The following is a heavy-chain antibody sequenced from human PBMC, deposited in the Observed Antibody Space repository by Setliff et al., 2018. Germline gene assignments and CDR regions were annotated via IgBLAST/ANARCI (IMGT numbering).Heavy chain of an antibody. CDR2: INPSSGRT. CDR3: ARDVFPYHYEGAFDI. D-gene: IGHD3-22*01. CDR1: GYTFTSHY. Sequence: ASVKVSCKASGYTFTSHYMHWVRQAPGLGLEWMGTINPSSGRTSYAQKFQGRVTMTRDTSTSTVYMAMSSLRSEDTAVYYCARDVFPYHYEGAFDIRGQGTMVTVSS. J-gene: IGHJ3*02. V-gene: IGHV1-46*01.